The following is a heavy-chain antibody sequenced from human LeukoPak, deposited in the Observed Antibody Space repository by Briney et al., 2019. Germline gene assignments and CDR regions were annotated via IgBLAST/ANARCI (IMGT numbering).Heavy chain of an antibody. Sequence: PXETLSLTCTVSGGSISSSSYYWGWVRQPPGKGLEWIGSIYYSGSTYYNPSLKSRVTISVDTSKNQFSLRLSSVTAADTAIYYCARAVSGRFDYWGQGTLVTVSS. J-gene: IGHJ4*02. CDR2: IYYSGST. V-gene: IGHV4-39*01. D-gene: IGHD6-19*01. CDR3: ARAVSGRFDY. CDR1: GGSISSSSYY.